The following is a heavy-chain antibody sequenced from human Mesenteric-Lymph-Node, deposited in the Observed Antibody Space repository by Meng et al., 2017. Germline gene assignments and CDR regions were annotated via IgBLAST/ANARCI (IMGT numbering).Heavy chain of an antibody. V-gene: IGHV1-18*01. CDR3: AREIRITMVRGVGFDY. Sequence: ASVKVSCKASGGTFSSYAISWVRQAPGQGLEWMGWISAYNGNTNYAQKLQGRVTMTTDTSTSTAYMELRSLRSDDTAVYYCAREIRITMVRGVGFDYWGQGTLVTVSS. D-gene: IGHD3-10*01. CDR2: ISAYNGNT. CDR1: GGTFSSYA. J-gene: IGHJ4*02.